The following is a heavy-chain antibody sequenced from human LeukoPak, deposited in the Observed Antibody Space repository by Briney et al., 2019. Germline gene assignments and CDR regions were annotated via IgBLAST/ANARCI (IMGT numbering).Heavy chain of an antibody. CDR3: ARAGNWNYSDYYYMDV. Sequence: SVKVSCKASGGTFSSYAISWVRQAPGQGLEWMGGIIPIFGTANYAQKFQGRVTITMDESTSTAYMEQSSLRSEDTAVYYCARAGNWNYSDYYYMDVWGKGTTVTVSS. CDR2: IIPIFGTA. CDR1: GGTFSSYA. J-gene: IGHJ6*03. D-gene: IGHD1-7*01. V-gene: IGHV1-69*05.